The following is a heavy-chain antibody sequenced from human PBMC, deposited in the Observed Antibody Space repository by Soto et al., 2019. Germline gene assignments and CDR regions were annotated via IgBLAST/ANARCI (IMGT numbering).Heavy chain of an antibody. V-gene: IGHV1-8*01. CDR3: ARGPRIVVVPAAYYYYMDV. Sequence: ASVKVSCKASGYTFTSYDINCVRQATGQGLEWMGWMNPNSGNTGYAQKFQGRVTMTRNTSISTAYMELSSLRSEDTAVYYCARGPRIVVVPAAYYYYMDVWGKGTTVTVSS. CDR2: MNPNSGNT. D-gene: IGHD2-2*01. J-gene: IGHJ6*03. CDR1: GYTFTSYD.